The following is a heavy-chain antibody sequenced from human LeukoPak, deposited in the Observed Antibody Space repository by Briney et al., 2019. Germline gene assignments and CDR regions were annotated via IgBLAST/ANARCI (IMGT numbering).Heavy chain of an antibody. J-gene: IGHJ4*02. V-gene: IGHV3-7*01. D-gene: IGHD3-3*01. Sequence: GGSLRLSCAASGFTFSSYWMSWVRQAPGKGLEWVANIKQDGSEKYYVDSVKGRFTISRDNAKNSLYLQMNSLRAGDTAVYYCARGRYYDFWSGHDYWGQGTLVTVSS. CDR1: GFTFSSYW. CDR3: ARGRYYDFWSGHDY. CDR2: IKQDGSEK.